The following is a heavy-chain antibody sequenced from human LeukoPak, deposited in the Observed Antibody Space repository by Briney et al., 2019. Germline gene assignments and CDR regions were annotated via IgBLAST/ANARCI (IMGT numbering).Heavy chain of an antibody. CDR2: ISYDGSNK. D-gene: IGHD6-13*01. J-gene: IGHJ3*02. CDR1: GFTFSSYG. CDR3: ARTYSSRPTRAFDI. Sequence: GGSLRLSCAASGFTFSSYGMHWVRQAPGKGLEWGAVISYDGSNKYYADSVKGRFTISRDNSKNTLYLQMNSLRAEDTAVYYCARTYSSRPTRAFDIWGQGTMVTVSS. V-gene: IGHV3-30*19.